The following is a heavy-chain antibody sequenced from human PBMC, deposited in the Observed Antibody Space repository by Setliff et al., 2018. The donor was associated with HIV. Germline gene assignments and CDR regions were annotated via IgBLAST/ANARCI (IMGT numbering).Heavy chain of an antibody. Sequence: PGGSLRLSCAASSLNFNAYAMIWVRQAPGEGLEWVSAISATGDSTYYANSVKGRFTISRDNAKNTLYLQMNSLRAEDTAVYHCARLCLRCKGLIYDYMDVWGKGTTVTVSS. J-gene: IGHJ6*03. D-gene: IGHD4-17*01. CDR3: ARLCLRCKGLIYDYMDV. V-gene: IGHV3-23*01. CDR2: ISATGDST. CDR1: SLNFNAYA.